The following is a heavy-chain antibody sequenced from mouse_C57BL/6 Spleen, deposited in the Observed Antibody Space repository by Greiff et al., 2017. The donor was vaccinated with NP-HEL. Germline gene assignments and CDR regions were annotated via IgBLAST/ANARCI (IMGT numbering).Heavy chain of an antibody. CDR2: ISDGGSYT. CDR3: ARRPDYDGSWDY. J-gene: IGHJ2*01. D-gene: IGHD2-3*01. V-gene: IGHV5-4*03. CDR1: GFTFSSYA. Sequence: EVMLVESGGGLVKPGGSLKLSCAASGFTFSSYAMSWVRQTPEKRLEWVATISDGGSYTYYPDTVKGRFTISRDNAKNNLYLQMSHLKSEDTAMYYCARRPDYDGSWDYWGQGTTLTVSS.